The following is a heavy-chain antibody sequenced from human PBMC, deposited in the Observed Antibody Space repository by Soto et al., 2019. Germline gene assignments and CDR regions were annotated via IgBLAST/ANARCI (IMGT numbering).Heavy chain of an antibody. Sequence: GASGKVSCKASGYTFTSYGISWVRQAPGQGLERMGWISAYNGNTNYAQKIQGRVTMTTDTSTSTAYMELRSLRSDDTAVYYCAREVRFLEWLSNYGMGVWGQGSTVTASS. V-gene: IGHV1-18*01. CDR1: GYTFTSYG. J-gene: IGHJ6*02. D-gene: IGHD3-3*01. CDR2: ISAYNGNT. CDR3: AREVRFLEWLSNYGMGV.